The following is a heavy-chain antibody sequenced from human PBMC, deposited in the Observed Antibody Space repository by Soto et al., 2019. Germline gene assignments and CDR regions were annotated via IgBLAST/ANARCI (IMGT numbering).Heavy chain of an antibody. V-gene: IGHV4-30-2*01. CDR1: GGSISSGGYS. J-gene: IGHJ4*02. CDR2: IYHSGST. CDR3: AAGGGLPRYY. Sequence: PSETLSLTCAVSGGSISSGGYSWSWIRQPPGKGLEWIGYIYHSGSTYYNPSLKSRVTISVDRSKNQFSLKLSSVTAADRAVYSCAAGGGLPRYYWGQGTLVTVSS. D-gene: IGHD5-12*01.